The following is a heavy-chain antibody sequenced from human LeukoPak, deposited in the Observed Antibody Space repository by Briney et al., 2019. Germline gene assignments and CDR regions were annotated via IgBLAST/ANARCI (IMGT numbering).Heavy chain of an antibody. CDR3: ARAQY. V-gene: IGHV3-7*01. J-gene: IGHJ4*02. Sequence: AGGSLRLSCAGSGFTFSSYWMSWVRQAPGKGLEWVANIKQDGSEKYYVDSVKGRFTISRDNAKNSLYLQMNSLRAEDTAVYYCARAQYWGQGTLVTVSS. CDR2: IKQDGSEK. CDR1: GFTFSSYW.